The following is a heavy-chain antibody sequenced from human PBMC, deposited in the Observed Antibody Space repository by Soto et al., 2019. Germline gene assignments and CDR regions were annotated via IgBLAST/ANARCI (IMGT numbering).Heavy chain of an antibody. V-gene: IGHV4-31*03. CDR1: GGSISSGGYY. J-gene: IGHJ6*02. CDR3: ARGRVDYHHYPHGMDF. Sequence: QVQLQESGPGLVKPSQTLSLTCTVSGGSISSGGYYWSWIRQHPGKGLEWIGYIYYSGSTYYNPSVKCRLTISVNPCMTPSPRKLTPVPAADTAVYYCARGRVDYHHYPHGMDFWVQGTTVIVSS. CDR2: IYYSGST. D-gene: IGHD4-17*01.